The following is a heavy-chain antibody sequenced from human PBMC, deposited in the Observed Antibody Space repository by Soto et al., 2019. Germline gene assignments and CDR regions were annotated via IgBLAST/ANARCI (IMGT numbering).Heavy chain of an antibody. CDR1: GFTFDNYA. CDR2: ISWNSDTI. D-gene: IGHD3-10*01. V-gene: IGHV3-9*01. CDR3: ARDVWSRASGPPDS. J-gene: IGHJ4*02. Sequence: VQLVESGGGVVQPGRSLRLSCAASGFTFDNYAMHWVRQAPGKGLEWVTGISWNSDTIGYADPVKGRFTISRDNAKNSLYLQMNSLRAEDTAFYYCARDVWSRASGPPDSWGQGTLVTVSS.